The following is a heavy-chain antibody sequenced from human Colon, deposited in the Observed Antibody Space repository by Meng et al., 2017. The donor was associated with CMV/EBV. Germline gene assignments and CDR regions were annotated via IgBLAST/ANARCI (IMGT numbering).Heavy chain of an antibody. CDR2: IYGNDARI. CDR3: ARDLVVVIPDDL. V-gene: IGHV3-9*01. D-gene: IGHD2-2*01. Sequence: SLKISCEHSGFTLMDSATHWIRQAPGKGLEWVSGIYGNDARIDYADSVKGRFTISRDPAKPALHLQMNGLRTEDTAVYYCARDLVVVIPDDLWGQGTLVTVSS. CDR1: GFTLMDSA. J-gene: IGHJ5*02.